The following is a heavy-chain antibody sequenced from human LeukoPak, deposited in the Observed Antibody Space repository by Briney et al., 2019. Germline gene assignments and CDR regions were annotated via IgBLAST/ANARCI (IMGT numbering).Heavy chain of an antibody. CDR2: INHSGST. V-gene: IGHV4-34*01. D-gene: IGHD3-10*01. CDR3: ARHNIRGVTHWLDP. Sequence: PSETLSLTCAVYGGSFSGYYWSWIRQPPGKGLEWIGEINHSGSTNYKPSLKSRVTISVDTSSNQFSLKLSSVTAADTAVYFCARHNIRGVTHWLDPWGQGTQVTVSS. CDR1: GGSFSGYY. J-gene: IGHJ5*02.